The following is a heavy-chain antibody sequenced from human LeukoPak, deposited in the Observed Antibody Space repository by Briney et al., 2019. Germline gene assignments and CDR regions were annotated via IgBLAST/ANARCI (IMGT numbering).Heavy chain of an antibody. CDR3: AKDSGPYDWFDP. CDR1: GFIFSTYW. D-gene: IGHD4-17*01. J-gene: IGHJ5*02. CDR2: IKQDGSEK. Sequence: GGSLRLSCAASGFIFSTYWMSWVRQAPGKGLEWVANIKQDGSEKYYVDSVKGRFTISRDNAKNSLYLQMNSLRAEDTAVYYCAKDSGPYDWFDPWGQGTLVTVSS. V-gene: IGHV3-7*03.